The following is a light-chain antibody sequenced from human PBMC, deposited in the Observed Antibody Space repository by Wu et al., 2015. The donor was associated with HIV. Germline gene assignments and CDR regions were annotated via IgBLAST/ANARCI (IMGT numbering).Light chain of an antibody. V-gene: IGKV1-5*03. CDR1: QSISNW. CDR2: KAS. J-gene: IGKJ1*01. CDR3: QQYDSYPWT. Sequence: DIQMTQSPSTLSASVGDRVSIPCRASQSISNWLAWFQQKPGKAPKLLIYKASNLESGVPSRFSGSGSGTEFTPTISSLQPEDFATYYCQQYDSYPWTFGQGTKVEIK.